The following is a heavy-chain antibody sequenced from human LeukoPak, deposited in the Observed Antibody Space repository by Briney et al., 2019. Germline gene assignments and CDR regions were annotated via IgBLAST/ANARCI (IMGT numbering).Heavy chain of an antibody. CDR3: ARDMSYGVRGVGFDY. D-gene: IGHD3-10*01. CDR1: EFTFSSYS. J-gene: IGHJ4*02. Sequence: GGSLRLSCAASEFTFSSYSMNRVRQAPGKGLEWVSSISSSSRYIYYADSVKGRFTISRDNAKNSLYLQMNSLRAEDTAVYYCARDMSYGVRGVGFDYWGQGTLVTVSS. V-gene: IGHV3-21*01. CDR2: ISSSSRYI.